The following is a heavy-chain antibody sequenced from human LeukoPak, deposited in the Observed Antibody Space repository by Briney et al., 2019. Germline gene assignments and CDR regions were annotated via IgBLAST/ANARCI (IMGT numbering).Heavy chain of an antibody. V-gene: IGHV3-23*01. CDR1: GFTFSSYG. J-gene: IGHJ4*02. CDR3: APRASYYYDSSPFDY. Sequence: GGSLRLSCAASGFTFSSYGRSWVRQAPGKGLEWVSAISGSGGSTYYADSVKGRFTISRDNSKNTLYLQMNSLRAEDTAVYYCAPRASYYYDSSPFDYWGQGTLVTVSS. D-gene: IGHD3-22*01. CDR2: ISGSGGST.